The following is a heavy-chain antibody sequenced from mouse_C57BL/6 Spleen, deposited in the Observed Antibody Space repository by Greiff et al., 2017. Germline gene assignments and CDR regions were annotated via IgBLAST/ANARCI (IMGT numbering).Heavy chain of an antibody. D-gene: IGHD1-1*01. CDR1: GYTFTSYW. CDR2: IDPSDSYT. CDR3: AVYGSYAMDY. J-gene: IGHJ4*01. Sequence: QVQLRQPGAELVMPGASVKLSCKASGYTFTSYWMHWVKQRPGQGLEWIGEIDPSDSYTNYNQKFKGKSTLTVDKSSSTAYMQLSSLTSEDSAVYYCAVYGSYAMDYWGQGTSVTVSS. V-gene: IGHV1-69*01.